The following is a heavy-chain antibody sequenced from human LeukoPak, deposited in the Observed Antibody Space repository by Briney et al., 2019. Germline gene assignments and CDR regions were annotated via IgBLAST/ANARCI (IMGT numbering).Heavy chain of an antibody. V-gene: IGHV1-46*01. J-gene: IGHJ4*02. D-gene: IGHD1-7*01. CDR2: INPSGGST. CDR3: ARARRITGTMYYFDY. Sequence: ASVKVSCKASGYTFTSYYMHWVRQAPGQGLGWMGIINPSGGSTSYAQKFQGRVTMTRDTSTSTVYMELSSLRSEDTAVYYCARARRITGTMYYFDYWGQGTLVTVSS. CDR1: GYTFTSYY.